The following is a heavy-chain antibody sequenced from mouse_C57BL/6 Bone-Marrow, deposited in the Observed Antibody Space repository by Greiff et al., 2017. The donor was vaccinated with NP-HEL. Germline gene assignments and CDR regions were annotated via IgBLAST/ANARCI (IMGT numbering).Heavy chain of an antibody. CDR1: GYTFTSYG. Sequence: QVQLQQSGAELARPGASVKLSCKASGYTFTSYGISWVKQRPGQGLEWIGEIYPRSGNTYYNEKFKGKATLTADKSSSTAYMELRSLTSEDSAVYFCLSGVYYGNYFYGGQGTTLTVSS. V-gene: IGHV1-81*01. CDR2: IYPRSGNT. CDR3: LSGVYYGNYFY. D-gene: IGHD2-1*01. J-gene: IGHJ2*01.